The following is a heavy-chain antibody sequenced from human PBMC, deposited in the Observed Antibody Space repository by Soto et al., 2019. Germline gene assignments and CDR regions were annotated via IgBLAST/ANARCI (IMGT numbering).Heavy chain of an antibody. CDR2: IFYTGIT. CDR1: DGSIGNFY. V-gene: IGHV4-59*08. Sequence: SVPLCLRRTVFDGSIGNFYGSCIRKHPGKGLEWIGHIFYTGITNYNPSLKSRVTLSVDTSKNQFSLKLNSVTAADTAVYYCAQSTHVRSTTFDPWGQGTLVTVSS. J-gene: IGHJ5*02. CDR3: AQSTHVRSTTFDP. D-gene: IGHD1-1*01.